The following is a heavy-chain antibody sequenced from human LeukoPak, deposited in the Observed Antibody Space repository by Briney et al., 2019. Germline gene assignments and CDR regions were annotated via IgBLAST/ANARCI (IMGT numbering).Heavy chain of an antibody. CDR2: INHSGST. J-gene: IGHJ6*02. D-gene: IGHD5-12*01. CDR3: ARGVDHPRYYYYYYGMDV. V-gene: IGHV4-34*01. Sequence: SETLSLTCAVYGGSFSGYYWSWIRQPPGKGLEWIGEINHSGSTNYNPSLKSRVTISVDTSKNQFSLKLSSVTAADTAVYYCARGVDHPRYYYYYYGMDVWGQGTTVTVSS. CDR1: GGSFSGYY.